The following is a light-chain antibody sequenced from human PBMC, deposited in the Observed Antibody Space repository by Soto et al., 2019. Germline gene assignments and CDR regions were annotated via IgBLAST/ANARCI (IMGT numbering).Light chain of an antibody. CDR1: TANIDSHT. CDR3: HTWHHSXKGV. V-gene: IGLV1-44*01. Sequence: QSLLTQPPSASGTPGQRITIVCYGSTANIDSHTVNWYQQVPVTAPTLLVNTNNQLPSRVTYRFSSSKSVASASLAINGVQPENEATYVCHTWHHSXKGVVGTWNNVXV. J-gene: IGLJ1*01. CDR2: TNN.